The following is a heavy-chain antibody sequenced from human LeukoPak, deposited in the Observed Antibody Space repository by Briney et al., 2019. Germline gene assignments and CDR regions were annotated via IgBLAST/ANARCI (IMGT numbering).Heavy chain of an antibody. D-gene: IGHD1-26*01. CDR2: ISGSGGST. CDR3: AKDQWARSTPKLRHDAFDI. J-gene: IGHJ3*02. Sequence: PGGSLRLSCVASGFTFSSYAMSWVRQAPGKGLEWVSAISGSGGSTYYADSVKGRFTISRDNSKNTLYLQMNSLRAEDTAVYYCAKDQWARSTPKLRHDAFDIWGQGTMVTVSS. CDR1: GFTFSSYA. V-gene: IGHV3-23*01.